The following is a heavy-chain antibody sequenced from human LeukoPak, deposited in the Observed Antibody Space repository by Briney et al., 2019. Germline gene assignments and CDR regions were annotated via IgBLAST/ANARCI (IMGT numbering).Heavy chain of an antibody. CDR2: VSYDGST. D-gene: IGHD3-22*01. V-gene: IGHV4-59*08. Sequence: SETLSLTCTVSGGSISSYYWSWVRQPPGKGLEWIGYVSYDGSTNYSPSLKSRVTISVDTSKNQFSLKLSSVTAADTAVYYCARGSYDSSGYPFDYWGQGTLVTVSS. CDR3: ARGSYDSSGYPFDY. J-gene: IGHJ4*02. CDR1: GGSISSYY.